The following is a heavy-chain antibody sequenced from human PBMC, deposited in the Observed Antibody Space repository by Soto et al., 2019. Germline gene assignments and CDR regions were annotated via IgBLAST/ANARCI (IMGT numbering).Heavy chain of an antibody. CDR1: GFSLTTRGVG. V-gene: IGHV2-5*02. CDR2: IYWDDDE. CDR3: AHRPRGFSYYFDY. J-gene: IGHJ4*02. Sequence: QITLKESGPTLVKPTQTLTLTCTFSGFSLTTRGVGVGWIRQPPGKALEWLALIYWDDDEGYNPSLKSRLTIPKDPYKNQVVLPMTNSDPVDTATYSCAHRPRGFSYYFDYWGQGTLVTVSS. D-gene: IGHD3-10*01.